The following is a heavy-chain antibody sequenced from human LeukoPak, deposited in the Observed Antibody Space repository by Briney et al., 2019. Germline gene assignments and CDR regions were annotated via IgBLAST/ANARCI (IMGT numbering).Heavy chain of an antibody. CDR1: GGTFSSYA. V-gene: IGHV1-69*05. CDR3: ARVNHLDYYGSGNVMDV. J-gene: IGHJ6*03. D-gene: IGHD3-10*01. Sequence: SVKVSCKASGGTFSSYAISWVRQAPGQGLEWMGGIIPIFGTANYAQKFQGRVTITTDESTSTAYMELSSLRSEDTAVYYCARVNHLDYYGSGNVMDVWGKGTTVTVSS. CDR2: IIPIFGTA.